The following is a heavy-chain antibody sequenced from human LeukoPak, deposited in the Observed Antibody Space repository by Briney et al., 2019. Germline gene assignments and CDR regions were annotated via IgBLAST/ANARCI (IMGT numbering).Heavy chain of an antibody. V-gene: IGHV4-38-2*01. CDR2: IYHSGST. Sequence: SETLSLTCAVSGYSISSGYYWGWIRQPPGKGLEWIGSIYHSGSTYYNPSLKSRVTISVDTSKNQFSLKLSSVTAADTAVYYCAGSFLASNNWFDPWGQGTLVTVSS. D-gene: IGHD3-3*02. J-gene: IGHJ5*02. CDR1: GYSISSGYY. CDR3: AGSFLASNNWFDP.